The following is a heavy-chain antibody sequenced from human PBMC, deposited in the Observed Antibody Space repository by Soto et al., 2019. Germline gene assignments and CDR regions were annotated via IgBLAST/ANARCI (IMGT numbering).Heavy chain of an antibody. V-gene: IGHV1-18*01. J-gene: IGHJ6*02. CDR2: ISAYNGNT. CDR3: AREGPAPYYYYGMDG. CDR1: GYSFTTYG. Sequence: QVQLVQSGGEVKKPGASVKVSCKTSGYSFTTYGISWVRQAPGQGLEWMGWISAYNGNTNYAQKLQDRVTMTTDTSTSTAYMELRSLRSDDTAVYYCAREGPAPYYYYGMDGWGQGSTVTVFS.